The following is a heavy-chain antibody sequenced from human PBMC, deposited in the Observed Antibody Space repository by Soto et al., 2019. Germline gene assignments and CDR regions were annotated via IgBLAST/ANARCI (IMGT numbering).Heavy chain of an antibody. V-gene: IGHV3-21*04. CDR1: GFTFSSYS. Sequence: GGSLRLSCAASGFTFSSYSMNWVRQAPGKGLEWVSSISSSSSYIYYADSVKGRFTISREYAGNSLNLQMNSMRAEDTAVYYCAREGRVAARHLYYYYGMDVWGQGTTVTVSS. D-gene: IGHD6-6*01. CDR3: AREGRVAARHLYYYYGMDV. J-gene: IGHJ6*02. CDR2: ISSSSSYI.